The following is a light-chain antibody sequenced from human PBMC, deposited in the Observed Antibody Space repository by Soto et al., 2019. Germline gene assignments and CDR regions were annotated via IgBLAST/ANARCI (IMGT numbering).Light chain of an antibody. CDR3: QHYNSYSEA. CDR2: KAS. J-gene: IGKJ1*01. Sequence: IQMTQSPSTLSGSVGDRVTITCRPSQTISSWLAWYQQKPGKAPKLLIYKASTLKSGVPSRFSGSGSGTEFTLTISSLQPDDFATYYCQHYNSYSEAFGQGTKVDIK. CDR1: QTISSW. V-gene: IGKV1-5*03.